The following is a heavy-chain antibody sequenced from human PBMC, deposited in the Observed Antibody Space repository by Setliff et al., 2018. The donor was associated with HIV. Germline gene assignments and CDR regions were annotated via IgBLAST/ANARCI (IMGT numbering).Heavy chain of an antibody. CDR2: ISSSGGTI. J-gene: IGHJ4*02. CDR1: GFTFSRYE. V-gene: IGHV3-48*03. D-gene: IGHD3-16*02. CDR3: ARELYREWDY. Sequence: GGSLRLSCAASGFTFSRYEMNWVRQAPGKGLEWVSYISSSGGTIYYADSVKGRFTISRDNAKNSLYLQMNSLRVEDTAVYYCARELYREWDYWGQGTLVTVSS.